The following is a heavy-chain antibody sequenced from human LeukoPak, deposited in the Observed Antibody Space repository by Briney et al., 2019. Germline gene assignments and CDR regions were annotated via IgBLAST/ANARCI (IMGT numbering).Heavy chain of an antibody. V-gene: IGHV3-9*01. CDR2: ISWNSGSI. CDR1: GFTFDDYA. CDR3: AKDPLGRRYYDLWSGYSNYFDY. J-gene: IGHJ4*02. Sequence: PGRSLRLSCAASGFTFDDYAMPWVRQAPGKGLEWVSGISWNSGSIGYADSVKGRFTISRDNAKNSLYLQMNSLRAEDTALYYCAKDPLGRRYYDLWSGYSNYFDYWGQGNLVTVSS. D-gene: IGHD3-3*01.